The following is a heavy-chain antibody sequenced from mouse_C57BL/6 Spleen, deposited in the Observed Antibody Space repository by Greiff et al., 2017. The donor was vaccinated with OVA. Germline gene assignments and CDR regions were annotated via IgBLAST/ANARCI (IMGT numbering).Heavy chain of an antibody. D-gene: IGHD1-1*01. CDR3: ARVPFITTVVADY. CDR2: ISDGGSYT. V-gene: IGHV5-4*01. J-gene: IGHJ2*01. CDR1: GFTFSSYA. Sequence: EVHLVESGGGLVKPGGSLKLSCAASGFTFSSYAMSWVRQTPEKRLEWVATISDGGSYTYYPDNVKGRFTISRDNAKNNLYLQMSHLKSEDTAMYYCARVPFITTVVADYWGQGTTLTVSS.